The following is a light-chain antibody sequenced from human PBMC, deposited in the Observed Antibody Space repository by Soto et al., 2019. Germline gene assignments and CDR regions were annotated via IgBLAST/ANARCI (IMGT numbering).Light chain of an antibody. CDR3: SSYTSSSTAV. J-gene: IGLJ7*01. Sequence: QSVLTQPASVSGSPGQSITISCSGTSSDVGGYNYVSWYQQHPGKAPNLMIYEVSNRPSGVSNRFSASTSGNTASLTISGLQAEDEADYYCSSYTSSSTAVFGGGTKLTVL. CDR1: SSDVGGYNY. CDR2: EVS. V-gene: IGLV2-14*01.